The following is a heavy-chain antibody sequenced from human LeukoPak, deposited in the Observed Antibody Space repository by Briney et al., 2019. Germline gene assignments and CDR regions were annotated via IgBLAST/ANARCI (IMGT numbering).Heavy chain of an antibody. CDR3: ASWNYYDSSGYYHQPY. CDR2: IIPIFGTA. D-gene: IGHD3-22*01. Sequence: SVKVSCKASGGTFSSYAISWVRQAPGQGLEWMGRIIPIFGTANYAQKFQGRVTITTDESTSTAYMELNSLRSEDTAVYYCASWNYYDSSGYYHQPYWGQGTLVTVSS. V-gene: IGHV1-69*05. CDR1: GGTFSSYA. J-gene: IGHJ4*02.